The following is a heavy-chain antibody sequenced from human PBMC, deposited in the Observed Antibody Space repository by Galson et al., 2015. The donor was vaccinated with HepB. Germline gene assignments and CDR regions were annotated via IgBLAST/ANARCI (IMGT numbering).Heavy chain of an antibody. Sequence: SLRLSCAASGFTFSSYAMSWVRQAPGKGLEWVSAISGSGGSTYYADSVKGRFTISRDNSKNTLYLQMNSLRAEDTAVYYCAKSPHLYYYYYMDVWGKGTTVTVSS. CDR2: ISGSGGST. V-gene: IGHV3-23*01. CDR1: GFTFSSYA. J-gene: IGHJ6*03. CDR3: AKSPHLYYYYYMDV.